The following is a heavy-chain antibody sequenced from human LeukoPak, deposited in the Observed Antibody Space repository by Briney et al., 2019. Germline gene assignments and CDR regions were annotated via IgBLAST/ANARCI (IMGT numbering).Heavy chain of an antibody. V-gene: IGHV4-39*07. Sequence: SETLSLTCTVSGGSISGSSYYWGWIRQPPGKGLEWIGSIFFSDISHNPSLKSRVTISIDTSKNESSLKLRSVTAADTARYYCAILNPHYYYDRKGAFDIWGQGTVVIVSS. D-gene: IGHD3-22*01. CDR3: AILNPHYYYDRKGAFDI. CDR1: GGSISGSSYY. CDR2: IFFSDI. J-gene: IGHJ3*02.